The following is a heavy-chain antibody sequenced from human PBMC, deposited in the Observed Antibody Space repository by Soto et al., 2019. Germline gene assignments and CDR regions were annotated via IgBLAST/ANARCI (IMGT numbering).Heavy chain of an antibody. J-gene: IGHJ4*02. CDR2: IYYTGST. Sequence: RLQESGPGLVKPSQTLSLTCTVSGGSIRTAGDYWGWIRHGPGMGLEWIGYIYYTGSTLYNPSLESRINISVDTSTNQFSLKLTSVTAADTAVYYCARTVTARCFDSWGQGTLVTVSS. CDR3: ARTVTARCFDS. D-gene: IGHD2-21*02. CDR1: GGSIRTAGDY. V-gene: IGHV4-31*03.